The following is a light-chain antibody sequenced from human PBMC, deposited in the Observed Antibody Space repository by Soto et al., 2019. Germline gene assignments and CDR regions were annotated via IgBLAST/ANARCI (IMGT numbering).Light chain of an antibody. CDR3: CSYAPISTVV. CDR2: EDN. V-gene: IGLV2-23*01. CDR1: SSDVGSYNL. Sequence: QSVLTQPASVSGSPGQSITISCTGTSSDVGSYNLVSWYQQHPGKAPKLMIYEDNKRPSGGSNRFSGSKSGNTASLTISGLQAEDEAHYYCCSYAPISTVVFGGGTKLTVL. J-gene: IGLJ3*02.